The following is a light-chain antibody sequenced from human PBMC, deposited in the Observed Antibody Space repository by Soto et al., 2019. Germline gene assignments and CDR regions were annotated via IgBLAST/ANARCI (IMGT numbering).Light chain of an antibody. Sequence: QSVLTQAPSASGTPGQRVTISCSGSSSNIGSNYVYWYQHLPGTAPKLLIYRNDQRLSEVPDRFSGSKSGTSASLAISGLLSEDEADYFCAAGDDSLSGLVVFGGGTKLTVL. J-gene: IGLJ2*01. V-gene: IGLV1-47*01. CDR2: RND. CDR3: AAGDDSLSGLVV. CDR1: SSNIGSNY.